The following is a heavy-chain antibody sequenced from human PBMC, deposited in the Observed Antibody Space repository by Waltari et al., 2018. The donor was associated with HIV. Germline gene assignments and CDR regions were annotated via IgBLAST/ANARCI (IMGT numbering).Heavy chain of an antibody. D-gene: IGHD3-3*01. CDR1: GGTFGSYA. V-gene: IGHV1-69*12. J-gene: IGHJ5*02. CDR3: ARLGRSRFLEWIPFDP. CDR2: LLPISGTT. Sequence: QVQLVQSGAEGKQHGSSVNVRCTAAGGTFGSYAISWVRQAPGQGLECMGGLLPISGTTNYAQKFQGRVTITADESTSTANMELNSLKSEDTAVYYCARLGRSRFLEWIPFDPWGQGTLVTVSS.